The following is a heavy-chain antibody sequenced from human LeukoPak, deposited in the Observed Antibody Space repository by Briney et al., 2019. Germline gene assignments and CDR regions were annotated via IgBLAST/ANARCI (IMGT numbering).Heavy chain of an antibody. J-gene: IGHJ4*02. Sequence: GGSLRLSCAASGFTFSRYAMHWVRQAPGMGLEWVSVILHDGSNNFNADSVKGRFTISRDISQNTLYLQMNSLRVEDTALYYCAREGLGYDYWGQGTPVTVS. V-gene: IGHV3-30*04. CDR2: ILHDGSNN. CDR1: GFTFSRYA. CDR3: AREGLGYDY. D-gene: IGHD3-22*01.